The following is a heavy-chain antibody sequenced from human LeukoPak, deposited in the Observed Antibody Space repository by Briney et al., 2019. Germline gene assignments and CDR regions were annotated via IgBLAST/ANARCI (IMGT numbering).Heavy chain of an antibody. J-gene: IGHJ5*02. CDR3: ARSDPDNWFDP. CDR2: IYHSGST. V-gene: IGHV4-38-2*02. CDR1: GYSISSGYY. Sequence: SETLSLTCTVSGYSISSGYYWGWIRQPPGKGLEWIGSIYHSGSTYYNPSLKSRVTISVDTSKNQFSLKLSSVTAADTAVYYCARSDPDNWFDPWGQGTLVTVSS.